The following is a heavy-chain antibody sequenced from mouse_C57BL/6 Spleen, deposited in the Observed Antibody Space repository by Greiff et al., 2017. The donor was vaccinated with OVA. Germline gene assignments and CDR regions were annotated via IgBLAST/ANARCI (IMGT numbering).Heavy chain of an antibody. V-gene: IGHV1-50*01. J-gene: IGHJ1*03. CDR3: ARSGGNSYFDV. CDR1: GYTFTSYW. D-gene: IGHD2-1*01. CDR2: IDPSDSYT. Sequence: VQLQQPGAELVKPGASVKLSCKASGYTFTSYWMQWVKQRPGQGLEWIGEIDPSDSYTNYNQKFKGKATLTVDTSSSTAYMQLSSLTSEDSAVYYCARSGGNSYFDVWGTGTTVTVSS.